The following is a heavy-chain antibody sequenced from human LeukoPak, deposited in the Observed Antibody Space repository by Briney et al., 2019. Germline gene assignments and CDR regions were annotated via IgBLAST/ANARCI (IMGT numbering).Heavy chain of an antibody. J-gene: IGHJ5*02. D-gene: IGHD3-10*01. CDR1: QHSFTTEW. CDR3: ARQKRGTYITS. Sequence: GQSGTIDCTDSQHSFTTEWIRWARQMRGKGLEWMGRIDPSDSYTDYNPSFQGHVNLSSDKSIRTAYLQRSSLKASETATYYCARQKRGTYITSWGQGTLVTVSS. V-gene: IGHV5-10-1*01. CDR2: IDPSDSYT.